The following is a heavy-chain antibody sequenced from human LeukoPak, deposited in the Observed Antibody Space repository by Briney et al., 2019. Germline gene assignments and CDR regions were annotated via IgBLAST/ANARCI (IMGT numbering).Heavy chain of an antibody. CDR3: GRARPGEVIVY. CDR1: GGSISTYY. V-gene: IGHV4-59*01. Sequence: SETLSLTCTVSGGSISTYYWSWIRQPPGKGLEWIGYIFYNGGTKYNPSLKSRVTMSVDTPKNQFSLKLNSVTAADTAVYYCGRARPGEVIVYWGQGTLVTVSS. CDR2: IFYNGGT. D-gene: IGHD2-15*01. J-gene: IGHJ4*02.